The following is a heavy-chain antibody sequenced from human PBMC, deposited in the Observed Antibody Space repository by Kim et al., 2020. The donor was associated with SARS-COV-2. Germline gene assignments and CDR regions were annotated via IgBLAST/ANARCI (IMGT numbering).Heavy chain of an antibody. V-gene: IGHV3-23*01. Sequence: DSVKGRFTISRDNSKNTLYLQMNSLRAEDTAVYYCATHLGSSLLNYFDYWGQGTLVTVSS. CDR3: ATHLGSSLLNYFDY. D-gene: IGHD6-6*01. J-gene: IGHJ4*02.